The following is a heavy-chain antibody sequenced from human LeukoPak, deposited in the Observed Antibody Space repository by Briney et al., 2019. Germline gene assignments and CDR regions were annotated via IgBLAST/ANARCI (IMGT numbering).Heavy chain of an antibody. D-gene: IGHD3-22*01. J-gene: IGHJ3*01. CDR3: VREAATSYYDSAGYYRQTEVFDV. CDR1: GASVNSDSYF. Sequence: SETLSLTCTVSGASVNSDSYFWTWVRQPPGKGLEWMVNVFYSGSTKYKPSLKTRVTMSLDKSKNQFFLNLNSVTAADTARYFCVREAATSYYDSAGYYRQTEVFDVWGRGTMVTVSS. V-gene: IGHV4-61*01. CDR2: VFYSGST.